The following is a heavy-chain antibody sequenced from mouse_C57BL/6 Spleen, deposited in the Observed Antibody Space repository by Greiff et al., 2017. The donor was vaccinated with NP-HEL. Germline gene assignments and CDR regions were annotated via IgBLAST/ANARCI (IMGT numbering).Heavy chain of an antibody. CDR1: GYTFTSYW. CDR3: ARSITTVVAKDFDY. J-gene: IGHJ2*01. D-gene: IGHD1-1*01. CDR2: IYPSDSET. Sequence: QVQLKQPGAELVRPGSSVKLSCKASGYTFTSYWMDWVKQRPGQGLEWIGNIYPSDSETHYNQKFKDKATLTVDKSSSTAYMQLSSLTSEDSAVYYCARSITTVVAKDFDYWGQGTTLTVSS. V-gene: IGHV1-61*01.